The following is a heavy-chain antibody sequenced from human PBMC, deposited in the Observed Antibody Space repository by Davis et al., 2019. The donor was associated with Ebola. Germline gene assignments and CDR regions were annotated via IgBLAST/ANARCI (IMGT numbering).Heavy chain of an antibody. CDR2: IKRDGSEK. J-gene: IGHJ6*02. CDR3: ARDLYLGSWNYYGMDV. CDR1: GFTFSSYW. D-gene: IGHD2-2*02. Sequence: GESLKISCAASGFTFSSYWMSWVRQAPGKGLEWVANIKRDGSEKYCVDSVKGRFTISRDNAKNSLYLQMNSLRAEDTAVYYCARDLYLGSWNYYGMDVWGQGTTVTVSS. V-gene: IGHV3-7*01.